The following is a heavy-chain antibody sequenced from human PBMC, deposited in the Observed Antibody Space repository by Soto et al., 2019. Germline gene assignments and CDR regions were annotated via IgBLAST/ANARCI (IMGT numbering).Heavy chain of an antibody. J-gene: IGHJ4*02. V-gene: IGHV3-23*01. CDR2: ISGSGDSS. Sequence: EVQLLDSGGDLAQPGGSLRLSCTASGFTFSSFGMAWVRQAPGKGLEWVSAISGSGDSSYYADSVKDRFTISRDNPTNTLYLQMKNLRAEDTAVYYCAKVGIGMFSHKHHFDHWGQGTQVTVSS. D-gene: IGHD2-2*03. CDR1: GFTFSSFG. CDR3: AKVGIGMFSHKHHFDH.